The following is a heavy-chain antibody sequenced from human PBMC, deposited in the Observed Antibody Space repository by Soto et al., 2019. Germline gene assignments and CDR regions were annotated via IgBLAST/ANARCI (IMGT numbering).Heavy chain of an antibody. CDR2: IYYSGST. CDR3: ARVLTTFNYAGYDFWCGYYKAYYYGMDV. CDR1: GGSISSYY. J-gene: IGHJ6*02. Sequence: SETLSLTCTVSGGSISSYYWSWIRQPPGKGLEWIGYIYYSGSTNYNPSLKSRVTISVDTSKNQFSLKVSSVTAADTAVYYCARVLTTFNYAGYDFWCGYYKAYYYGMDVWGQGTTVTVSS. D-gene: IGHD3-3*01. V-gene: IGHV4-59*01.